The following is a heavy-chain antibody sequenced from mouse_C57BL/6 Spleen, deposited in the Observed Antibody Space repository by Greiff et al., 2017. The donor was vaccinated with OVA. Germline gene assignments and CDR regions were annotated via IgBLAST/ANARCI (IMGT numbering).Heavy chain of an antibody. Sequence: VQLQQPGAELVMPGASVKLSCKASGYTFTSYWMHWVKQRPGQGLEWIGEIDPSDSYTNYNQKFKGKSTLTVDKSSSTAYMQLSSLTSEDAAVYYCARRIYYDYGAWFADWGQGTLVTVSA. CDR1: GYTFTSYW. J-gene: IGHJ3*01. D-gene: IGHD2-4*01. CDR3: ARRIYYDYGAWFAD. CDR2: IDPSDSYT. V-gene: IGHV1-69*01.